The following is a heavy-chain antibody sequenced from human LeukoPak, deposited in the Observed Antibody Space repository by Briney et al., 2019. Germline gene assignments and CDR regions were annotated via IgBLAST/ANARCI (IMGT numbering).Heavy chain of an antibody. CDR3: ARDRCSTTSCPFDY. D-gene: IGHD2-2*01. CDR2: IYTSGST. Sequence: SETLSLTCTVSGGSISSYYWSWIRQPAGKGLEWIGRIYTSGSTDYNPSLRSRVIMSVDTSMNQFSLKLSSVTAADTAVYYCARDRCSTTSCPFDYWGQGTLVTVSS. J-gene: IGHJ4*02. CDR1: GGSISSYY. V-gene: IGHV4-4*07.